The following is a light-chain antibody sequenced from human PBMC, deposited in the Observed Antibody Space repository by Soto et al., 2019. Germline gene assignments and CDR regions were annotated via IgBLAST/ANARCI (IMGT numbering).Light chain of an antibody. CDR1: QGISSY. J-gene: IGKJ5*01. Sequence: DIQLTQSPSFLSASVGDRVTITCRASQGISSYLAWYQQKPGKAPELLIYAASTLQSGIPSRFSGSGSGTVFTLTISRLHPEDVATYYCQQIYSYPLTFGQGTRLEIK. V-gene: IGKV1-9*01. CDR2: AAS. CDR3: QQIYSYPLT.